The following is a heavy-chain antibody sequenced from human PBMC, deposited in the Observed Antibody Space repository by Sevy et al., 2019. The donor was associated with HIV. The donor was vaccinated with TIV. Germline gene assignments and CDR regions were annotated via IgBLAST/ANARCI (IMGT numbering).Heavy chain of an antibody. CDR1: GFIYGDYA. V-gene: IGHV3-49*04. Sequence: GGSLRLSCIASGFIYGDYAMNWVRQAPGKGLEWVGFIRRKAFGGTTQYAASVKGRFTISRDDSESIAYLQMNSLKTEDTAVYYCTRGGSMTILSPWDYWGQGTLVTVSS. CDR2: IRRKAFGGTT. J-gene: IGHJ4*02. CDR3: TRGGSMTILSPWDY. D-gene: IGHD3-3*01.